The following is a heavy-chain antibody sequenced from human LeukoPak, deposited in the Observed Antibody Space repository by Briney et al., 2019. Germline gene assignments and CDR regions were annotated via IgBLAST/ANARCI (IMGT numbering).Heavy chain of an antibody. J-gene: IGHJ3*02. V-gene: IGHV1-18*01. Sequence: ASVKVSCKASGYTFTSYSISWVRQAPGQGLEWMGWISAYNGNTNYAQKLQGRVTMTTDTSTSTAYMELRSLRSDDTAVYYCARDSPYYCSSTSCYTGDAFDIWGQGTMVTVSS. CDR2: ISAYNGNT. CDR1: GYTFTSYS. D-gene: IGHD2-2*02. CDR3: ARDSPYYCSSTSCYTGDAFDI.